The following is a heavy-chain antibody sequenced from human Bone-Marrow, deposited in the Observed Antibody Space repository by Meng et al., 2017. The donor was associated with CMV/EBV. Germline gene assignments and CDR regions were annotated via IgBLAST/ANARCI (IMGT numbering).Heavy chain of an antibody. CDR3: AIGYNYGYRYLDY. Sequence: CAASGFTFSSYTLSWVRQAPGEGLEWVSSISGGSVYMYYADSVKGRFTISRDNAKNSLYLQMSSLSAEDTAVYYCAIGYNYGYRYLDYWGQGTLVTVSS. D-gene: IGHD5-18*01. CDR2: ISGGSVYM. CDR1: GFTFSSYT. J-gene: IGHJ4*02. V-gene: IGHV3-21*01.